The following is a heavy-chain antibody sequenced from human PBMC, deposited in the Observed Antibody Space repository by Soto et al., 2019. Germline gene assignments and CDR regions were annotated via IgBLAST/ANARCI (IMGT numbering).Heavy chain of an antibody. CDR1: GYSFTSYW. V-gene: IGHV5-51*01. J-gene: IGHJ6*02. CDR2: IYPGDSDT. D-gene: IGHD6-13*01. CDR3: ARYSSSWYYYYGMDV. Sequence: RGESLKISCKGSGYSFTSYWIGWVRQLPGKGLEWMGIIYPGDSDTRYSPSFQGQVTISADKSISTAYLQWSILKASDTAMYYCARYSSSWYYYYGMDVWGQGTTVTVSS.